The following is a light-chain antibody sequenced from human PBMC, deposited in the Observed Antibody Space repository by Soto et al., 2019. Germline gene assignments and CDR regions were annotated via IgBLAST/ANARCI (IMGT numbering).Light chain of an antibody. V-gene: IGKV3-15*01. Sequence: EIVMTQSPASLSVSPGERATLSCRASQSVSSKLAWYQQKPGQAPRLLIYDASTRATGIPARFSGSGSGTEFTLTISSLQSEDFAVYYCQQHNNWPPLTFGGGTKEEI. CDR3: QQHNNWPPLT. J-gene: IGKJ4*01. CDR1: QSVSSK. CDR2: DAS.